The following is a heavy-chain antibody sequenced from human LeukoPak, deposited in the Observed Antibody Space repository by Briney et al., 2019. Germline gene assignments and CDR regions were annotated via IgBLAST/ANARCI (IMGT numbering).Heavy chain of an antibody. J-gene: IGHJ3*02. V-gene: IGHV3-21*01. D-gene: IGHD1-26*01. CDR3: ARVGGVGATTAFDI. Sequence: PGGSLRLSCAASGFTFTSYSMNWVRQALGKGLEWVSSISSSSSYIYYADSVKGRFTISRDNAKNSLYLQMNSLRAEDTAVYYCARVGGVGATTAFDIWGQGTMVTVSS. CDR2: ISSSSSYI. CDR1: GFTFTSYS.